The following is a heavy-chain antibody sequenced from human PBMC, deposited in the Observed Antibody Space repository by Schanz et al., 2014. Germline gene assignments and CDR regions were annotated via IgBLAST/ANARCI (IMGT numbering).Heavy chain of an antibody. V-gene: IGHV3-23*01. CDR3: AKYGGRYSYGFVEY. J-gene: IGHJ4*02. CDR2: ISGSGSDT. CDR1: GFSFSIFA. Sequence: EVQLLESGGGLVQPGGSLRLSCAASGFSFSIFAMTWVRQAPGQALEWVSAISGSGSDTYPTDSVKGRFSISRDNTNNTLYLQVKSHRTEDTADYYCAKYGGRYSYGFVEYWGQGILVTVSS. D-gene: IGHD5-18*01.